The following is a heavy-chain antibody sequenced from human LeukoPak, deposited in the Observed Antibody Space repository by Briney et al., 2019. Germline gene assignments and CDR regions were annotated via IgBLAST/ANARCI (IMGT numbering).Heavy chain of an antibody. D-gene: IGHD1-1*01. CDR1: GDSVSSGTYY. CDR3: VRDWNGDYFDY. CDR2: IHTSGNT. J-gene: IGHJ4*02. V-gene: IGHV4-61*02. Sequence: SETLSLTCIVSGDSVSSGTYYWTWLRQPAGKGLEWIGRIHTSGNTNYSPSLKSRVTISRDTSKNQFSLRLTSVTAADTAVYSCVRDWNGDYFDYWGQGTLVTVSS.